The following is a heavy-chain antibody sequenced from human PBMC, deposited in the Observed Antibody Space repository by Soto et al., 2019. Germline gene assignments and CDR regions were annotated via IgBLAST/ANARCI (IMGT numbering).Heavy chain of an antibody. J-gene: IGHJ4*02. V-gene: IGHV4-61*01. CDR3: ARDKRGDFWSGYYMDFDF. CDR1: GGSVSSGRYY. Sequence: PSETLSLTCTVSGGSVSSGRYYLSWIRQPPGKGLEGIGYIYYSGSTNYNPSLKSRVAIAVDTSKNQFSLKLSSVTAADTAVYYCARDKRGDFWSGYYMDFDFRGQGTLVTVSS. D-gene: IGHD3-3*01. CDR2: IYYSGST.